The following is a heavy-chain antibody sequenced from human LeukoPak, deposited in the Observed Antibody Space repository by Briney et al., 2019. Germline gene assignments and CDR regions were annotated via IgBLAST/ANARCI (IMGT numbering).Heavy chain of an antibody. CDR2: IIPIFGTA. D-gene: IGHD5-24*01. V-gene: IGHV1-69*13. CDR3: ARVGGDGYNWDY. J-gene: IGHJ4*02. Sequence: GASVKVSCKASGGTFISYAISWVRQAPGQGLEWMGGIIPIFGTANYAQKFQGRVTITADESTSTAYMELSSLRSEDTAVYYCARVGGDGYNWDYWGQGTLVTVSS. CDR1: GGTFISYA.